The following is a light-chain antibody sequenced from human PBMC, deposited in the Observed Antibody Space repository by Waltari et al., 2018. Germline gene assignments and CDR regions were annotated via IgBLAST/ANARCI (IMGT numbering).Light chain of an antibody. CDR1: QTVNAN. CDR2: DAS. Sequence: EIVMTQSPATLYVSPGERATLSCRASQTVNANLAWYQRTPGQAPRLLIYDASKRATGIPARFSSSGSGTDFTLTLSSLQSEDFGIYYCHHYNTWPPGTFGQGTKPDNK. J-gene: IGKJ2*02. CDR3: HHYNTWPPGT. V-gene: IGKV3-15*01.